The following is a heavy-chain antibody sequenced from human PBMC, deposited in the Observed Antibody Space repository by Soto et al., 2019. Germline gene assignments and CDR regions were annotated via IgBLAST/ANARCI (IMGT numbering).Heavy chain of an antibody. CDR1: DGSSRSGGYY. V-gene: IGHV4-31*03. CDR3: ARGVRGYSYPNWFDP. J-gene: IGHJ5*02. Sequence: SETLPLRCTVSDGSSRSGGYYWSWIRQHPGKGLEWIGYIYYSGSTYYNPSLKSRVTISVDTSKNQFSLKLSSVTAADTAVYYCARGVRGYSYPNWFDPWGQGTLVTAPQ. D-gene: IGHD5-18*01. CDR2: IYYSGST.